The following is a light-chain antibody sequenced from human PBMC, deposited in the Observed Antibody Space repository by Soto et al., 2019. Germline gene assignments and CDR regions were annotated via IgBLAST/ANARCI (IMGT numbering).Light chain of an antibody. V-gene: IGKV4-1*01. CDR3: KQYYSLPYT. CDR1: HSAFNNSNRKNF. J-gene: IGKJ2*01. CDR2: WAS. Sequence: IVVIQSPASLPVSLGERGTINCSSSHSAFNNSNRKNFLAWYQQKPGQPPKLLFYWASTREIGVPARFSGRGSGADFTLTISGLQAEDVGVYYCKQYYSLPYTFGTWTKVDIK.